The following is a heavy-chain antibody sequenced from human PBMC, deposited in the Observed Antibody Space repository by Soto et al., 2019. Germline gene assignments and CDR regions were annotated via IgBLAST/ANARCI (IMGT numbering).Heavy chain of an antibody. D-gene: IGHD3-10*01. CDR2: IYYSGYT. J-gene: IGHJ5*02. CDR3: AKLGPYDSESYSFRYNWIDP. Sequence: SETLSLTCTVSGGSISTYYWSWIRQPPGKGLEWIGYIYYSGYTNYNPSLKSRVTISVDTSKNQFSLKLSSVTAADTAVYHCAKLGPYDSESYSFRYNWIDPWGQGTLVTVSS. CDR1: GGSISTYY. V-gene: IGHV4-59*01.